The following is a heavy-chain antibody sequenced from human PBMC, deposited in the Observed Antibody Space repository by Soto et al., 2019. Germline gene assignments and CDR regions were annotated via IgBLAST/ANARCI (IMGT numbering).Heavy chain of an antibody. Sequence: EVQLVQSGGGLVKPGGSLRLSCAASGFTFSIYSMNWVRQAPGKGLEWVSSISSSGNYIYDADSMKGRFTVSRDNAKNSLDLQMNSLRAEDTAVYYCARARSDYGGYDYWGQGDLVTVSS. J-gene: IGHJ4*02. V-gene: IGHV3-21*01. CDR1: GFTFSIYS. D-gene: IGHD4-17*01. CDR2: ISSSGNYI. CDR3: ARARSDYGGYDY.